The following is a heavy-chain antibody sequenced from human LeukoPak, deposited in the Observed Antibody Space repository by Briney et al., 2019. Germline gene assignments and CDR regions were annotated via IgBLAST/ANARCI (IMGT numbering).Heavy chain of an antibody. CDR1: GFTFSSYA. CDR2: ISGSGGST. Sequence: GGSLRLSXAASGFTFSSYAMSWVRQAPGKGLEWVSAISGSGGSTYYADSVKGRFTISRDNSKNTLYLQMNSLRAEDTAVYYCAKDKPHYYDSSGYLGVVYWGQGTLVTVSS. V-gene: IGHV3-23*01. J-gene: IGHJ4*02. CDR3: AKDKPHYYDSSGYLGVVY. D-gene: IGHD3-22*01.